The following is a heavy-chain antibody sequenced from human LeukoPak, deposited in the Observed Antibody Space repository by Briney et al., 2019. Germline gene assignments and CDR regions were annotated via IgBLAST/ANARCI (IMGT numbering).Heavy chain of an antibody. CDR1: GGIFSSYA. D-gene: IGHD3-10*01. CDR2: IIPIFGIA. J-gene: IGHJ3*02. Sequence: ASVKVSCKASGGIFSSYAISWVRQAPGQGLEWMGRIIPIFGIANYAQKFQGRVTITADKSTSTAYMELSSLRSEDTAVYYCARASRFNYGSGADAFDIWGQGTMVTVSS. V-gene: IGHV1-69*04. CDR3: ARASRFNYGSGADAFDI.